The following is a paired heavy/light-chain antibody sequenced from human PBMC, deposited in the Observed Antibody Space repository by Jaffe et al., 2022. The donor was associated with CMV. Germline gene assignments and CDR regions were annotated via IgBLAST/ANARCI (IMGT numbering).Heavy chain of an antibody. V-gene: IGHV1-2*02. CDR3: ARDANQQLVDY. CDR2: INPNNGDT. D-gene: IGHD6-13*01. J-gene: IGHJ4*02. Sequence: QVQLVQSGAEVKKPGASVKVSCKASGYTFTGHYMHWVRQAPGQGLEWMGWINPNNGDTKYAQKFQGRVALTRDTSISTAYMEVNRLRSDDTAVYFCARDANQQLVDYWGQGTLVTVSS. CDR1: GYTFTGHY.
Light chain of an antibody. Sequence: QSVLTQPPSASGTPGQRVIISCSGSNSNIGSNSAFWFQQLPGTAPKLLIYRNNQGPSGVPARFSASKSGTSASLAISGLRSEDEAEYYCAAWDDSLSAVVFGGGTKLTVL. CDR1: NSNIGSNS. CDR2: RNN. V-gene: IGLV1-47*01. J-gene: IGLJ2*01. CDR3: AAWDDSLSAVV.